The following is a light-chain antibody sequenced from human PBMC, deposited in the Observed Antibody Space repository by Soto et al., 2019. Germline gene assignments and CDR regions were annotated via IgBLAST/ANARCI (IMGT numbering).Light chain of an antibody. V-gene: IGKV1-9*01. CDR3: QQHKSYPYT. CDR2: GAS. Sequence: GDRVIITCRASQALINYIDWYQQKPGEAPKLLIYGASTLHSGVPSRFSGGGSGTQYTLTISSLQPEDLATYFCQQHKSYPYTFGQGTKLEIK. J-gene: IGKJ2*01. CDR1: QALINY.